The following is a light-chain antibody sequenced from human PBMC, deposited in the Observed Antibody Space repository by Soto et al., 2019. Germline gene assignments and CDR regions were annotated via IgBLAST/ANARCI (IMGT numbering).Light chain of an antibody. CDR2: AAS. CDR1: QSISTN. V-gene: IGKV3-15*01. CDR3: HQYNNWPPWT. Sequence: EIVVTQSPATLSVSPLERVIVSCIASQSISTNLAWYQYIPGQAPRLLIYAASTRATGIPARFSGSGSGTDFTLSITSLQSEDYAVYYCHQYNNWPPWTFGQGTKV. J-gene: IGKJ1*01.